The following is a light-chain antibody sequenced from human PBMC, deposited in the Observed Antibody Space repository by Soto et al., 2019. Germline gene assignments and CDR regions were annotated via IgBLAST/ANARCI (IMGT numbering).Light chain of an antibody. J-gene: IGLJ1*01. V-gene: IGLV2-8*01. Sequence: QSALTQPPSASGSPGQSVTISCTGTSSDVGGYNYVSWYQQHPGKAPKLMIYEVSKRPSGVPDRFSGSKSGNTASLTVSGLQAEDEADYYCSSYAVSNNLLDFGSGTKGT. CDR3: SSYAVSNNLLD. CDR1: SSDVGGYNY. CDR2: EVS.